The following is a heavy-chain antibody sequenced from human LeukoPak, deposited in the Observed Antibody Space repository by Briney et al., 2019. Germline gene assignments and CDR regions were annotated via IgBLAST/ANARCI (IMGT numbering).Heavy chain of an antibody. CDR1: GYTFTGYY. V-gene: IGHV1-2*02. D-gene: IGHD3-3*01. J-gene: IGHJ6*03. CDR3: ARDGLTNYYYFYMDV. CDR2: INPNSGGT. Sequence: ASVKVSCKASGYTFTGYYIHWVRQAPGQGLEWMGWINPNSGGTNYAQKFQGRATMTRDTSISTAYMELSRLRSDDTAVYYCARDGLTNYYYFYMDVWGKGTTVTVSS.